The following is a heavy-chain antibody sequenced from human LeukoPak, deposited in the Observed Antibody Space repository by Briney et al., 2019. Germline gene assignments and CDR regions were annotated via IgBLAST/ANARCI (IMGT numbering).Heavy chain of an antibody. CDR2: IIPIFGTA. D-gene: IGHD3-10*01. J-gene: IGHJ4*02. V-gene: IGHV1-69*13. CDR1: GGTFSSYA. CDR3: ARDPRRGIPSLNY. Sequence: SVKVSCKASGGTFSSYAISWVRQAPGQGLEWMGGIIPIFGTANYAQKFQGRVTITADESTSTAYMELSSLRSEDTAVYYCARDPRRGIPSLNYWGQGTLVTVSS.